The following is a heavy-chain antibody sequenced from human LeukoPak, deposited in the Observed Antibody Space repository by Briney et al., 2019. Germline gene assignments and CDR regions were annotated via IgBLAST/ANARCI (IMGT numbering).Heavy chain of an antibody. D-gene: IGHD6-25*01. J-gene: IGHJ4*02. CDR1: GGTFSSYA. Sequence: ASVKVSCKASGGTFSSYAISWVRQAPGQGLEWMGRIIPILGIANYAQKFQGRATITADKSTSTAYMELSSLRSEDTAVYYCARDLAASSVDYWGQGTLVTVSS. V-gene: IGHV1-69*04. CDR2: IIPILGIA. CDR3: ARDLAASSVDY.